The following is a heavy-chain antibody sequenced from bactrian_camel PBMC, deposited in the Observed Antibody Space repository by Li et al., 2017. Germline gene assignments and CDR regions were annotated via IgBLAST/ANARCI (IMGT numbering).Heavy chain of an antibody. V-gene: IGHV3S54*01. CDR1: GSIQRTNC. CDR2: IATGSGNT. J-gene: IGHJ4*01. CDR3: AASDDLVCRLDPSVVNY. Sequence: QLVESGGGSVQAGGSLRLSCAASGSIQRTNCMGWFRQAPGKEREGVARIATGSGNTYYADSVKGRFTISQDNAKNTVYLEMNSLNSEDTAMYYCAASDDLVCRLDPSVVNYWGQGTQVTVS.